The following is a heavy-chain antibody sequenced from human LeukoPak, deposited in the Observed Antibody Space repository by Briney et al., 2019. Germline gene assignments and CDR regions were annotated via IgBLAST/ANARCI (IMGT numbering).Heavy chain of an antibody. D-gene: IGHD3-22*01. J-gene: IGHJ4*02. V-gene: IGHV4-34*01. CDR3: ASVPNYYDSSGYYTFDY. Sequence: SETLSLTCAVYGGSFSGYYWSWIRQPPGKGLERIGEINHSGSTNYNPSLKSRVTISVDTSKNQFSLKLSSVTAADTAVYYCASVPNYYDSSGYYTFDYWGQGTLVTVSS. CDR2: INHSGST. CDR1: GGSFSGYY.